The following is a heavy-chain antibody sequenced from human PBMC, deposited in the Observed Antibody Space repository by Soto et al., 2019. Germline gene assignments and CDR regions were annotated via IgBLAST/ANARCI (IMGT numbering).Heavy chain of an antibody. CDR2: IASNGNTI. V-gene: IGHV3-48*03. CDR1: GFIFSNDD. D-gene: IGHD2-15*01. CDR3: ARGYCSGSTCYSGGY. Sequence: GGSLCLSCAASGFIFSNDDMNWVRQAPGKGLEWLSYIASNGNTIYYANSVKGRFTVSRDNARGSLFLQMNSLRAADTAVYYCARGYCSGSTCYSGGYWGQGTMVTVSS. J-gene: IGHJ4*02.